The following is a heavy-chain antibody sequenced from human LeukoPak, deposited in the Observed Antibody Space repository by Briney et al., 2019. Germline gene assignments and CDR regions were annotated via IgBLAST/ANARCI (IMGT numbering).Heavy chain of an antibody. CDR1: GYTFTSYG. V-gene: IGHV1-18*01. D-gene: IGHD6-19*01. CDR3: ARDLSSSGWYTGNWFDP. CDR2: ISAYNGNT. J-gene: IGHJ5*02. Sequence: ASVKVSCKASGYTFTSYGISWVRQAPGQGLEWMGWISAYNGNTSYAQKLQGRVTMTTDTSTSTAYMELRSLRSDDTAVYYCARDLSSSGWYTGNWFDPWGQGTLVTVSS.